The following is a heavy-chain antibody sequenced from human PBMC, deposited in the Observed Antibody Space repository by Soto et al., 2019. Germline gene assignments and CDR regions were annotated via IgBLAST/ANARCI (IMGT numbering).Heavy chain of an antibody. D-gene: IGHD1-26*01. Sequence: QLQLQESGPGLVKPSETLSLTCTVSGGSISSSSYYWGWIRQPPGKGLEWIGSIYYSGSTYYNPSLKSRVTISVDTSKNQFSLKLSSVTAADTAVYYCAAMGAWEGGAFDYWGQGTLVTVSS. CDR2: IYYSGST. CDR3: AAMGAWEGGAFDY. J-gene: IGHJ4*02. CDR1: GGSISSSSYY. V-gene: IGHV4-39*01.